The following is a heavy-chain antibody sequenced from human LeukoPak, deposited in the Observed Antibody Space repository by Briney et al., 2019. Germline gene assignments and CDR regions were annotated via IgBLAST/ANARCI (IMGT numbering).Heavy chain of an antibody. Sequence: GGSLRLSCAASGFTFSTYAMSWVRQAPGKGLEWVSSISGSGGSTYYADSVKGRFTISRDNSKNTLYLQMNSLRAEDTAVYYCANSQGGLNWFDPWGQGTLVTVSS. D-gene: IGHD1-26*01. CDR1: GFTFSTYA. J-gene: IGHJ5*02. V-gene: IGHV3-23*01. CDR2: ISGSGGST. CDR3: ANSQGGLNWFDP.